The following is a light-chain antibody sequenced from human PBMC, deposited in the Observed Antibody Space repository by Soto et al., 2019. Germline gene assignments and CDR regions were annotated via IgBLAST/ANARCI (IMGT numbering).Light chain of an antibody. V-gene: IGKV1-5*03. J-gene: IGKJ1*01. CDR1: QNINNW. CDR2: AAS. CDR3: QQYNKYSWT. Sequence: DIQMTQSPSTLSASVGDRVTITCRASQNINNWLAWYQQKPGTAPKLLIYAASNLESGVSSRFGGSGSGTEFTFTISSLQPEDFETYYCQQYNKYSWTFGQGTKVDIK.